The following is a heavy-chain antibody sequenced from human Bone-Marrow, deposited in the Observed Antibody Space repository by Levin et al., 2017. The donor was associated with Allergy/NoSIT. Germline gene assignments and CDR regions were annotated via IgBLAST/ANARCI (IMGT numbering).Heavy chain of an antibody. CDR2: IIPIFGVT. CDR3: ARVPNDCRDTKCYVLYYYGMDV. CDR1: GGTFSNYT. D-gene: IGHD5-24*01. J-gene: IGHJ6*02. Sequence: SVKVSCKASGGTFSNYTITWVRQAPGQGLEWVGRIIPIFGVTNYAQRFQGRVTITADKSTKTIYMDLNSLRSEDTAVYYCARVPNDCRDTKCYVLYYYGMDVWGQGTTVTVSS. V-gene: IGHV1-69*02.